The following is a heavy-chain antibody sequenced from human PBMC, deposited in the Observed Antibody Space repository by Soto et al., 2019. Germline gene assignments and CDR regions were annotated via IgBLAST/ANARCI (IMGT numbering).Heavy chain of an antibody. J-gene: IGHJ5*02. D-gene: IGHD6-6*01. CDR1: GFTFSNYA. V-gene: IGHV3-23*01. Sequence: GGSLRLSCAASGFTFSNYAMSWVRQAPGRELDWVAAIGDSGSSTYYAEFVKGRFTISRDNSQNTLYLQLNSLRADDTAVYHCVKEVRRIPVRQENWFDPWGQGTLVTVSS. CDR3: VKEVRRIPVRQENWFDP. CDR2: IGDSGSST.